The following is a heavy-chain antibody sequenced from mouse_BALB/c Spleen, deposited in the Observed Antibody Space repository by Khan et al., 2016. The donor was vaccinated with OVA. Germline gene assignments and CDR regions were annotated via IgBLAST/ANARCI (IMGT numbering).Heavy chain of an antibody. CDR3: ARDETAPYYFDY. Sequence: EVKLLESGPGLVKPSQSLSLTCSVTGYSITSGCYWNWIRQFPGNKLEWMGYISYDGINNYNPSLKNRISITRDTSKNQFFLKLNSVTTEDTATDICARDETAPYYFDYWGQGTTLTVSS. CDR1: GYSITSGCY. V-gene: IGHV3-6*02. J-gene: IGHJ2*01. CDR2: ISYDGIN. D-gene: IGHD4-1*01.